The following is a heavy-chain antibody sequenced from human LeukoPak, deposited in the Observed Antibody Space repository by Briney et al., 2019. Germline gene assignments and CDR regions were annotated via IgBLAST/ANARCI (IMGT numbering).Heavy chain of an antibody. CDR3: ARSYRGSGWSRIGYYGMDV. J-gene: IGHJ6*02. CDR2: IHTAGST. CDR1: GFSVSGNY. V-gene: IGHV3-66*01. D-gene: IGHD6-19*01. Sequence: GGSLRLSCAASGFSVSGNYMSWVRQAPGKGLEWVSFIHTAGSTFYADSVKGRFTISRDNSKNTLYLQMNSLRAEDTVAYYCARSYRGSGWSRIGYYGMDVWGQGTTVTVSS.